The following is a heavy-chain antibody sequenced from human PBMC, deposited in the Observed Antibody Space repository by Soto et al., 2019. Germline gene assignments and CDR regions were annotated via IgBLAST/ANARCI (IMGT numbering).Heavy chain of an antibody. CDR2: ISYDGSNK. J-gene: IGHJ3*02. Sequence: GGSLRLSCAASGFTFSSYDMHWVRQAPGKGLEWVAVISYDGSNKYYADSGKCRFTISRDNSKNTLYLQMNSLRAEDTAVYYCARGGYSSSWYPDAFDIWGQGTMVTVSS. CDR3: ARGGYSSSWYPDAFDI. CDR1: GFTFSSYD. D-gene: IGHD6-13*01. V-gene: IGHV3-30-3*01.